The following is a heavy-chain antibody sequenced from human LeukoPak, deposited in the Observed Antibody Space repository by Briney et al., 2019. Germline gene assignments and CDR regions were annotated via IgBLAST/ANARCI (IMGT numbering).Heavy chain of an antibody. CDR3: AKDLVVPAAIFDYYYYGMDV. CDR1: GFTFSSYG. J-gene: IGHJ6*02. Sequence: GGSLRLSCAASGFTFSSYGMHWVRQAPGKGLEWVAVISYDGSNKYYADSVKGRFTISRDNSKNTLYLQMNSLRAEDTAVYYCAKDLVVPAAIFDYYYYGMDVWGQGTMVTVSS. D-gene: IGHD2-2*01. V-gene: IGHV3-30*18. CDR2: ISYDGSNK.